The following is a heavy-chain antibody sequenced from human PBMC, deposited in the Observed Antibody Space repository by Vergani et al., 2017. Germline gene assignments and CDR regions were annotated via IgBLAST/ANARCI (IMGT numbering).Heavy chain of an antibody. J-gene: IGHJ1*01. Sequence: EVQLVESGGGLVQPGGSLRLSCAASGFTFSSYSMNWVRQAPGKGLEWVSYISSSSSTIYYADSVKGRFTISRDNAKNSLYLQMNSLRAEDTAVYYCASYCSSTGCYTGAEYFQHWGQGTLVTVSS. CDR2: ISSSSSTI. CDR3: ASYCSSTGCYTGAEYFQH. CDR1: GFTFSSYS. V-gene: IGHV3-48*01. D-gene: IGHD2-2*02.